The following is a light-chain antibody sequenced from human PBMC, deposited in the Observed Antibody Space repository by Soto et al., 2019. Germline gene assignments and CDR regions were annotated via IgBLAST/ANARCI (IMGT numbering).Light chain of an antibody. V-gene: IGKV3-11*01. J-gene: IGKJ4*01. CDR2: DAS. CDR3: QQRTTGT. CDR1: QSISNF. Sequence: EIVLTQAPAPLSLSPGGSAPPSCRASQSISNFLAWYQQKPGQAPRLLIYDASHRVTGVPGRFSGSGSGTDFTLTISSLEPDDFAVYHCQQRTTGTFGGGTKV.